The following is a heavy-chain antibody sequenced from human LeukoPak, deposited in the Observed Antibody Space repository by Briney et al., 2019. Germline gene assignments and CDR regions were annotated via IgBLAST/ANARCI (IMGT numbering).Heavy chain of an antibody. CDR2: INPSGGST. V-gene: IGHV1-46*01. Sequence: ASVKVSCKASGYTFTSYYMHWVRQAPGQGLEWTGIINPSGGSTSYAQKFQGRVTMTRDTSTSTVYMELSSLRSEDTAVYYCARLPGDGYDDHWGQGTLVTVSS. CDR3: ARLPGDGYDDH. CDR1: GYTFTSYY. D-gene: IGHD5-24*01. J-gene: IGHJ4*02.